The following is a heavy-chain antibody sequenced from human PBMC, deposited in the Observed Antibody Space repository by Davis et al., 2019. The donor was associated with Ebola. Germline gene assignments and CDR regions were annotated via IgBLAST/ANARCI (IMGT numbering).Heavy chain of an antibody. D-gene: IGHD6-6*01. CDR3: AKDGQLLHPDSYYYMDV. V-gene: IGHV3-23*01. CDR2: ISGSGGNK. Sequence: GESLKISCAASGFTFSSYPMSWVRQAPGKGLEWVSSISGSGGNKYYADSVKGRFIISRDNSKNTLYLHMNSLRAEDTAVYYCAKDGQLLHPDSYYYMDVWGKGTTVTVSS. J-gene: IGHJ6*03. CDR1: GFTFSSYP.